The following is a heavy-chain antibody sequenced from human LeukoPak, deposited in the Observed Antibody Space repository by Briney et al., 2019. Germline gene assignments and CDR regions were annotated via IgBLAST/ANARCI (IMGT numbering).Heavy chain of an antibody. J-gene: IGHJ4*02. CDR1: GFNFSDYY. V-gene: IGHV3-11*01. CDR2: ISSSGFST. CDR3: ARGKRRFDY. Sequence: GGSLRLSCAASGFNFSDYYMSWIRQAPGKGLEWVSYISSSGFSTYYAGSVKGRFIISRDNARNSLYLQMNSLAPEDTALYYCARGKRRFDYWGQGTLVSVSS.